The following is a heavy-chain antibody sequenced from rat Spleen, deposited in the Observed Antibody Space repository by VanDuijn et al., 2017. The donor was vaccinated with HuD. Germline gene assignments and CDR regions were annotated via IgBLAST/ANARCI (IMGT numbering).Heavy chain of an antibody. D-gene: IGHD5-1*01. J-gene: IGHJ1*01. CDR1: GLTFRDYY. CDR3: ARHGLGSWYFDF. CDR2: ISYEGSST. V-gene: IGHV5-22*01. Sequence: EVQLVESGGGLVQPGRSLKLSCVASGLTFRDYYMAWVRQAPKKGLEWVASISYEGSSTYYGDSVKGRFTISRDNAKSTLYLQMNSLRSEDTATYYCARHGLGSWYFDFWGPGTMVTVSS.